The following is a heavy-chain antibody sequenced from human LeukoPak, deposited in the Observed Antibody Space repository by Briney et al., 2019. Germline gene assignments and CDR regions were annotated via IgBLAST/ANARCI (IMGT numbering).Heavy chain of an antibody. D-gene: IGHD1-26*01. CDR1: GFTFSSYR. Sequence: PGGSLRLSCAASGFTFSSYRMNWVRQAPGKGLEWVSYISSSSSTIYYADSVKGRFTISRDNAKNSLYLQMNSLRAEDTAVYYCARDPPYSGSYYQIDYWGQGTLVTVSS. J-gene: IGHJ4*02. V-gene: IGHV3-48*01. CDR3: ARDPPYSGSYYQIDY. CDR2: ISSSSSTI.